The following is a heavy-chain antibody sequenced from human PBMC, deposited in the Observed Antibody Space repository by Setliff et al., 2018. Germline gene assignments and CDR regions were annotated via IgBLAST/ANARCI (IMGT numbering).Heavy chain of an antibody. D-gene: IGHD3-10*01. V-gene: IGHV4-61*10. J-gene: IGHJ4*02. CDR3: ARDFPYFGGSGAFFY. Sequence: PPETLSLTCTVSDASLYSGNYYWSWIRQPAGKGREWIGHIQTSGTTNYNPSLESRVTISVDTSKNQFSLKLTSVTAADTAMYYCARDFPYFGGSGAFFYWGQGALVTV. CDR2: IQTSGTT. CDR1: DASLYSGNYY.